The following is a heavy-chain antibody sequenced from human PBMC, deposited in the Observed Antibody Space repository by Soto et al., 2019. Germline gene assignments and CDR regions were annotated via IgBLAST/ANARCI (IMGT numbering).Heavy chain of an antibody. Sequence: PSETLSLTCAVYGGSFSGYYWSWIRQPPGKGLEWIGEINHSGSTNYNPSLKSRVTISVDTSKNQFSLKLSSVTAADTAVYYCARVPPPGRVAGSFFDYWGQGTLVTVSS. V-gene: IGHV4-34*01. CDR1: GGSFSGYY. CDR3: ARVPPPGRVAGSFFDY. J-gene: IGHJ4*02. CDR2: INHSGST.